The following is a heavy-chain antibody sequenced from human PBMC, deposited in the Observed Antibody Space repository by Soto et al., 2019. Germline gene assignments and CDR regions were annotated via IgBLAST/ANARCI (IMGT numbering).Heavy chain of an antibody. CDR2: ISDDGSKT. CDR1: GVTFRGYA. J-gene: IGHJ4*02. V-gene: IGHV3-30*14. Sequence: GGSLRLSCAGSGVTFRGYAVHWVRQTPGKGLEGVTVISDDGSKTYYADSVKGPFSVSRDDSTNMVFLQMSSLRSEDTAVYHCARAYQLTYYFDDWGPGTPVTVSS. CDR3: ARAYQLTYYFDD. D-gene: IGHD3-9*01.